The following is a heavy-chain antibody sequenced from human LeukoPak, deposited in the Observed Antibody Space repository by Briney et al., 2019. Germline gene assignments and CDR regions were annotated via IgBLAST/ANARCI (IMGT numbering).Heavy chain of an antibody. J-gene: IGHJ4*02. V-gene: IGHV3-7*01. D-gene: IGHD2-15*01. CDR1: GFTFSRSW. Sequence: GGSLRLSCTASGFTFSRSWMNWIRQAPGKGLEWVANVKEDGTTKQYVDSVKGRFTISRDNAKNSLYLQMDSLRAEDTAVYYCVSQEVVPHWGQGTLVSVSS. CDR3: VSQEVVPH. CDR2: VKEDGTTK.